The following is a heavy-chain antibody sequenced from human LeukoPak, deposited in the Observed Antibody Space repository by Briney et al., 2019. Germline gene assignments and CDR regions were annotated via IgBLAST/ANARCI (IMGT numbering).Heavy chain of an antibody. D-gene: IGHD2-15*01. J-gene: IGHJ4*02. CDR1: GGSISSSSYF. CDR2: IYYSGST. CDR3: ARRMTPTRSLDY. Sequence: SETLSLTCTVSGGSISSSSYFWGWIRQPPGKGLEWIGSIYYSGSTYYNPSLKSRVTISVDTSNNQFSLKLSSVTAVDTAVYYCARRMTPTRSLDYWGQGTLVTVSS. V-gene: IGHV4-39*01.